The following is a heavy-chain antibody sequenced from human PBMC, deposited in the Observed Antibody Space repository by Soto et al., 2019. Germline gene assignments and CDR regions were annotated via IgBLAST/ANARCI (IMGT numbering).Heavy chain of an antibody. CDR1: GGSISSYY. D-gene: IGHD4-17*01. Sequence: PSETLSLTCTVSGGSISSYYWSWIRQPPGKGLERIGYIYYSGSINYNPSLKSRVTISVDTSKNQFSLKLSSVTAADTAVYYCARARADYGDSHNWFDPWGQGTLVTVSS. V-gene: IGHV4-59*01. CDR3: ARARADYGDSHNWFDP. J-gene: IGHJ5*02. CDR2: IYYSGSI.